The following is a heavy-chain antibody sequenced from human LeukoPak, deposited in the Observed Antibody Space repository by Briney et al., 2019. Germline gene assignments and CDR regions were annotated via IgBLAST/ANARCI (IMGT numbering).Heavy chain of an antibody. Sequence: GGSLRLSRAASGFTLSSYAMSWVRQAPGKGLEWVSSISASGGSTNYADSVKGRFTISRDNSKNTVYLQMNSLRAEDTAVYYCAKVMKGSERLTMVRGVIIKTAGLYYMDVWGKGTTVTASS. CDR3: AKVMKGSERLTMVRGVIIKTAGLYYMDV. CDR2: ISASGGST. D-gene: IGHD3-10*01. CDR1: GFTLSSYA. V-gene: IGHV3-23*01. J-gene: IGHJ6*03.